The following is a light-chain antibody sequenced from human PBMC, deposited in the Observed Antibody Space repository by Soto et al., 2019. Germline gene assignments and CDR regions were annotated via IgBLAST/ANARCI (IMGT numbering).Light chain of an antibody. V-gene: IGKV3D-20*02. J-gene: IGKJ1*01. CDR1: QSVSSSY. Sequence: ERGLWQSRVTLSFWRREKATLSCRASQSVSSSYLVWFQQKPGQAPRLLIYDASNRATGIPARFSGSGSGTDFTLTISRPETEDFAVYYCQQRSNWWTFGQGTKVDIK. CDR2: DAS. CDR3: QQRSNWWT.